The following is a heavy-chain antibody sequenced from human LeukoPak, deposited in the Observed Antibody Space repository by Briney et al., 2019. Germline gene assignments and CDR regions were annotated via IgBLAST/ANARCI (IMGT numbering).Heavy chain of an antibody. Sequence: GGSLRLSCAASGFAFSNYAIHWVRQTPGKGLEWVAVISYDGRQKYYADYVKGRVSISRDNSRNMVYLQMNSLRVEDTALYYCASWGCGNTGCYAIEYWGQGTLVAVSS. D-gene: IGHD2-2*01. CDR2: ISYDGRQK. V-gene: IGHV3-30*03. J-gene: IGHJ4*02. CDR1: GFAFSNYA. CDR3: ASWGCGNTGCYAIEY.